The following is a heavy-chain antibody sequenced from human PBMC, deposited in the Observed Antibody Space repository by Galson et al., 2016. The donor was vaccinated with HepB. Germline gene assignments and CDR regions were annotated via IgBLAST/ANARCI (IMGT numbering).Heavy chain of an antibody. CDR3: AGVPSGKRPDY. CDR1: GFTFSSHW. Sequence: SLRLSCAASGFTFSSHWMHWVRQAPGKGLVWVSTFGDGGDIYYADSVKGRFTISRDNSRNTLYLQMNSLRADDTAVYYCAGVPSGKRPDYWGQGTLVTVSS. J-gene: IGHJ4*02. CDR2: FGDGGDI. V-gene: IGHV3-74*01. D-gene: IGHD4-23*01.